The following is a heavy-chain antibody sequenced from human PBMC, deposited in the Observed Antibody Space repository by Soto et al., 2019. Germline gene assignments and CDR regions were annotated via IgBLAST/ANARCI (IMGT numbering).Heavy chain of an antibody. V-gene: IGHV1-69*02. CDR3: ARVLERPGSVAIDI. D-gene: IGHD1-1*01. J-gene: IGHJ3*02. Sequence: QVQLVQSGAEVKKPGSSVKVSCKASGGTFSSYTISWVRQAPGQGLVWMGRIIPILGIANYAQKFQGRVTITADKSTSTGYMELSSLRSEDTAVYYCARVLERPGSVAIDIWGQGTMVTVSS. CDR1: GGTFSSYT. CDR2: IIPILGIA.